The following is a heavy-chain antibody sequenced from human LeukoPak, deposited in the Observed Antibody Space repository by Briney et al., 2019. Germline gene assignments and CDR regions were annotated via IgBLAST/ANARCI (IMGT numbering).Heavy chain of an antibody. CDR2: ISGGGAST. D-gene: IGHD4-17*01. Sequence: GGSLRLSCAASGFTFSSYAMNWVRQAPGMGLEWVSGISGGGASTYYADSVKGRFTISRDNSKNTLYLQMNSLRAEDTAVYYCARETVTTVYWGQGTLVTVSS. V-gene: IGHV3-23*01. J-gene: IGHJ4*02. CDR1: GFTFSSYA. CDR3: ARETVTTVY.